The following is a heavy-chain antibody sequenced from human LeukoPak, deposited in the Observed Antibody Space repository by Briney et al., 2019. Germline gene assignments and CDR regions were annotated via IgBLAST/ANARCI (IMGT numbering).Heavy chain of an antibody. J-gene: IGHJ4*02. CDR3: ARGFSYGYLYFDY. Sequence: QTGGSLRLSCAASGFTVSSNYMSWVRQAPGKGLEWVSVIYSGGSTYYADSVKGRSTISRDNSKNTLYLQMNSLRAEDTAVYYCARGFSYGYLYFDYWGQGTLVTVSS. D-gene: IGHD5-18*01. V-gene: IGHV3-66*01. CDR1: GFTVSSNY. CDR2: IYSGGST.